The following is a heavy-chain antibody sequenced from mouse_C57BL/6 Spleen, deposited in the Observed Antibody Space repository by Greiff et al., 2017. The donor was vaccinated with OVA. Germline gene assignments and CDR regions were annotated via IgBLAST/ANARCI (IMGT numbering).Heavy chain of an antibody. CDR1: GYTFTSYG. CDR2: IYPRSGNT. V-gene: IGHV1-81*01. D-gene: IGHD1-1*01. Sequence: QVQLQQSGAELARPGASVKLSCKASGYTFTSYGISWVKQRTGQGLEWIGEIYPRSGNTYYNETFKGKATLTADKSFSTAYMELRRLTSEDSAVYFCARDYGSSSPYYFDYWGQGTTLTVSS. CDR3: ARDYGSSSPYYFDY. J-gene: IGHJ2*01.